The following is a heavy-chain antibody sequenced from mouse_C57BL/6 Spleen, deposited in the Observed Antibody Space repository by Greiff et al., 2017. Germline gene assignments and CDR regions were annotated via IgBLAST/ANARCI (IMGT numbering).Heavy chain of an antibody. D-gene: IGHD2-5*01. CDR2: IDPSDSYP. CDR1: GYTFTSYW. Sequence: QVQLKQPGAELVKPGASVKLSCKASGYTFTSYWMQWVKQRPGQGLEWIGEIDPSDSYPNYNQKFKGKATLTVDQSSSTAYMQLSSLTSEDSAVYYCARRCGGDYSNYRDYYDYWGQGTTLTVSS. CDR3: ARRCGGDYSNYRDYYDY. V-gene: IGHV1-50*01. J-gene: IGHJ2*01.